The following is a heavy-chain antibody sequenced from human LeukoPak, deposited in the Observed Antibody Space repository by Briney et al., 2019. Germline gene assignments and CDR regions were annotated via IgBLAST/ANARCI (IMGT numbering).Heavy chain of an antibody. V-gene: IGHV4-61*02. D-gene: IGHD1-14*01. CDR2: IYTSGST. CDR3: ASAGFGIRTDDY. Sequence: SETLSLTCDVSGGSISSGSYYWSWIRQPAGKGLEWIGRIYTSGSTNYNPSLKSRVTISVETSKNQFSLKLSSVTAADTAVYYCASAGFGIRTDDYWGQGTLVTVSS. CDR1: GGSISSGSYY. J-gene: IGHJ4*02.